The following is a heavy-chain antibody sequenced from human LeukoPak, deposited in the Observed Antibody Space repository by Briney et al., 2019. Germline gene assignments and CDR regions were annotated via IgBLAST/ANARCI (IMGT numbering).Heavy chain of an antibody. V-gene: IGHV4-34*01. J-gene: IGHJ4*02. D-gene: IGHD5-18*01. CDR1: GGSFSGYY. CDR3: GRGGNTAMVKPAGYFDY. Sequence: SETLSLTCAVYGGSFSGYYWSWIRQPPGKGLEWIGEINHSGSTNYNPSLKSRVTISVDTSKNQFSLKLSSVTAADTAVYYCGRGGNTAMVKPAGYFDYWGQGALVSVSS. CDR2: INHSGST.